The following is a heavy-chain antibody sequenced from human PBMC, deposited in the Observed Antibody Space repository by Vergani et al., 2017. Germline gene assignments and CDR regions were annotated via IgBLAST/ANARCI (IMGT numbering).Heavy chain of an antibody. J-gene: IGHJ6*02. CDR1: GFTFSSYA. V-gene: IGHV3-23*01. CDR3: TKMDDLLRFLQWFPHYGIDV. Sequence: EVQLLESGGGLVQPGGSLRLSCAASGFTFSSYAMSWVRQAPGKGLEWVSAISGSGGSTFYADSVKGRFTISRDNSKNTLYLQMNSLRAEDTAVYYCTKMDDLLRFLQWFPHYGIDVWGQGTTVTVSS. D-gene: IGHD3-3*01. CDR2: ISGSGGST.